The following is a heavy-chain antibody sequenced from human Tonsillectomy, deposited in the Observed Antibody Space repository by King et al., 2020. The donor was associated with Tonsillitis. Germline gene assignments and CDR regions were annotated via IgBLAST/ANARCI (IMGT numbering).Heavy chain of an antibody. Sequence: QLQESGPGLVKPSQTLSLTCTVSGGSISSGDYYWSWIRQPPGKGLEWIGYIYYSGSTYYNPSLKSRVTISVDTSKNQFSLKLSSVTAADTAVYYCARSNPDVDTAMEFDYWGQGTLVTVSS. D-gene: IGHD5-18*01. J-gene: IGHJ4*02. CDR1: GGSISSGDYY. V-gene: IGHV4-30-4*01. CDR2: IYYSGST. CDR3: ARSNPDVDTAMEFDY.